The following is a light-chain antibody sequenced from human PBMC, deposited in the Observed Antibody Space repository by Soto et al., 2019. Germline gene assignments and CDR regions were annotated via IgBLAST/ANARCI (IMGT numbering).Light chain of an antibody. J-gene: IGKJ2*01. CDR2: EAS. CDR3: QQYYKWPLYT. Sequence: EIVMTQSPATLSVSPGERVTLSCRASQSVDSKLAWYQQKPGQAPSLLIYEASTRAAGTPARFSGSGSGTEFTLTISSLQSEDFAIYYCQQYYKWPLYTFGQGTKLEIK. CDR1: QSVDSK. V-gene: IGKV3-15*01.